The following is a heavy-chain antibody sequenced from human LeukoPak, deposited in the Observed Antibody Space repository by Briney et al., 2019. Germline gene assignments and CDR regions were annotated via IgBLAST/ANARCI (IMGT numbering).Heavy chain of an antibody. CDR3: ARIGSSSCPDCNY. V-gene: IGHV4-4*07. CDR1: GGSISNYY. CDR2: IYPGGST. Sequence: SETLSLTCTVSGGSISNYYWTWIRQPAGKGLEGIGRIYPGGSTYYNPSLKSRVTMSVDTSKSQFSLSLTSVTAAHTAVYYCARIGSSSCPDCNYWGQGTLVTVSS. D-gene: IGHD6-13*01. J-gene: IGHJ4*02.